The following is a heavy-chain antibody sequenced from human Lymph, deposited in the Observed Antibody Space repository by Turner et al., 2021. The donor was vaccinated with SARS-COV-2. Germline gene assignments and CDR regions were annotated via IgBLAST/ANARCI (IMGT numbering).Heavy chain of an antibody. D-gene: IGHD6-19*01. Sequence: EVQLLESGGGLVQPGGSLRLSCAASGFTFSSYAMSWVRQAPGKGLEWVSGISFSGGTTHYADSVKGRFTISRDNSKNTLYLQMNSLRAEDTAVYYCAKDRFTLSSGWEDYWGQGTLVTVSS. CDR1: GFTFSSYA. CDR2: ISFSGGTT. J-gene: IGHJ4*02. V-gene: IGHV3-23*01. CDR3: AKDRFTLSSGWEDY.